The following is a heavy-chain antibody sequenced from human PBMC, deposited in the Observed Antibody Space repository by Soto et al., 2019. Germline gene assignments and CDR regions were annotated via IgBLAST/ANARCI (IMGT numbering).Heavy chain of an antibody. D-gene: IGHD1-26*01. V-gene: IGHV3-15*01. Sequence: GSLRLSCAASGFTFSNVWMSWVRQAPGKGLEWVGRVKSKSDGATTDYAAPVKGRFTVSRDDSQNTLSLQMDSLKIEDTAVYFCTTAAGGMWGADYWGQGTPVTVSS. J-gene: IGHJ4*02. CDR2: VKSKSDGATT. CDR3: TTAAGGMWGADY. CDR1: GFTFSNVW.